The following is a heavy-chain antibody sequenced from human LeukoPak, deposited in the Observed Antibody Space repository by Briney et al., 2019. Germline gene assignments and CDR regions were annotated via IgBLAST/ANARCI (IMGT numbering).Heavy chain of an antibody. V-gene: IGHV3-66*01. CDR3: ARERGPAPNNWFDP. D-gene: IGHD2-2*01. CDR1: GFTVSSNY. J-gene: IGHJ5*02. Sequence: GGSLRLSCAASGFTVSSNYMSWVRQAPGKGLEWVSVIYSGGSTYYADSVKGRFTISRDNSKNTLYLQMNSLRAEDTAMYYCARERGPAPNNWFDPWGQGTLVTVSS. CDR2: IYSGGST.